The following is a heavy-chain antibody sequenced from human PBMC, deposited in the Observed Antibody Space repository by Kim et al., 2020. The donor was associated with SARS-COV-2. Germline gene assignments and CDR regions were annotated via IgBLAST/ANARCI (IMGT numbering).Heavy chain of an antibody. CDR3: ARWAPRHPLYYFDY. CDR2: INHSGST. J-gene: IGHJ4*02. Sequence: SETLSLTCAVYGGSFSGYYWSWIRQPPGKGLEWIGEINHSGSTNYNPSLKSRVTISVDTSKNQFSLKLSSVTAADTAVYYCARWAPRHPLYYFDYWGQGTLVTVSS. CDR1: GGSFSGYY. V-gene: IGHV4-34*01.